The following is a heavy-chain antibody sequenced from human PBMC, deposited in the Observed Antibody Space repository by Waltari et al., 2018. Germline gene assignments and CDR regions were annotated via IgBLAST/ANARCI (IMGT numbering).Heavy chain of an antibody. J-gene: IGHJ6*02. D-gene: IGHD2-21*02. V-gene: IGHV3-23*01. CDR3: AKAWGDWPTGHGMDV. CDR2: INSNGGTT. Sequence: EVQLLESGGGLVQPGESLRLSCAASGFSFSNYAMNWVRQVPGKGLEWVSGINSNGGTTYYVDSVKGRFTISRDNSENTLHLQMNSLRAEDTALYYCAKAWGDWPTGHGMDVWGQGTTVTVSS. CDR1: GFSFSNYA.